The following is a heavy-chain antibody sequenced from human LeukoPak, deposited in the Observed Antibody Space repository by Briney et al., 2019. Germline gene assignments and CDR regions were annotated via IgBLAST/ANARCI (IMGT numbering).Heavy chain of an antibody. CDR2: IWYDGSNK. D-gene: IGHD6-19*01. J-gene: IGHJ6*02. CDR1: GFIFSVYT. Sequence: GGSLRLSCAASGFIFSVYTIHWVRQAPGKGLEWVAVIWYDGSNKYYADSVKGRFTISRDNSKNTLYLQMNSLRAEDTAVYYCARDLSSGWYAYYYGMDVWGQGTTVTVSS. V-gene: IGHV3-33*08. CDR3: ARDLSSGWYAYYYGMDV.